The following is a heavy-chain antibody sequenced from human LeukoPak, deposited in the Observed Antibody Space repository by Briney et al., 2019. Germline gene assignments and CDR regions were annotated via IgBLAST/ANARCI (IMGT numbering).Heavy chain of an antibody. J-gene: IGHJ3*02. CDR1: GLTFNNYA. CDR2: ISYDGSKK. CDR3: ARVRRNQYSLRVAGAFDI. V-gene: IGHV3-30*04. Sequence: GGSLRLSCAASGLTFNNYATHWVRQAPGKGLECVAAISYDGSKKYYADSMKGRFTISRDNTQNTLYLQMNSLQPEDTAVYYCARVRRNQYSLRVAGAFDIWGQGTRVTVSS. D-gene: IGHD2-21*01.